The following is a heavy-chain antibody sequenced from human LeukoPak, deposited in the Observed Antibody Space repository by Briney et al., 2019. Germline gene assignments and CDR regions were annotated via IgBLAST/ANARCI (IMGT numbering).Heavy chain of an antibody. CDR1: GFIFNKDC. CDR3: AKDVRDIVVLIDTYMY. J-gene: IGHJ4*02. V-gene: IGHV3-23*01. CDR2: MSGGGGRT. Sequence: GGSLRLSCVASGFIFNKDCMSWVRQAPGKGLEWVSAMSGGGGRTYYGDSVKGRFTISRDNSKNTVYLQMNSLRAEDTAVYYCAKDVRDIVVLIDTYMYWGQGTLVTVSS. D-gene: IGHD2-21*01.